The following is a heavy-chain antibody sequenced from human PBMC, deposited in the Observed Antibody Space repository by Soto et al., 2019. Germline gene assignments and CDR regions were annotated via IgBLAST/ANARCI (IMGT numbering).Heavy chain of an antibody. J-gene: IGHJ4*02. D-gene: IGHD6-13*01. V-gene: IGHV4-59*08. Sequence: QVQLQESGPGLVKPSETVSLTCTVSGGSISNYYWSWIRQPPGKGLEWIGYIYYSGSTRYNPSLKSRVTISVDTSKNQFSLKLSSVTAAYTAVYYCARHGPIAAAGTVFDYWGQGTLVTVSS. CDR3: ARHGPIAAAGTVFDY. CDR2: IYYSGST. CDR1: GGSISNYY.